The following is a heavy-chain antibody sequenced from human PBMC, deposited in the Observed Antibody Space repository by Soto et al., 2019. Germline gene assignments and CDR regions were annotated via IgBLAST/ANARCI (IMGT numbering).Heavy chain of an antibody. V-gene: IGHV3-30-3*01. Sequence: LRLSCAASGFTFSTYAMHWVRQAPGKGLEWVAVISYDGSNKYYADSVKGRFIISRDSSKNTVHLQMNSLSAEDTAVYYCAREISRMTTVTLGAFDVWGQGTMVTVSS. CDR3: AREISRMTTVTLGAFDV. D-gene: IGHD4-17*01. J-gene: IGHJ3*01. CDR2: ISYDGSNK. CDR1: GFTFSTYA.